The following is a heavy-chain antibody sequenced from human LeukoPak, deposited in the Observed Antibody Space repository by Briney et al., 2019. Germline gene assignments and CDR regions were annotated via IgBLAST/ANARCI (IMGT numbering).Heavy chain of an antibody. CDR3: ARGNGYNNDPFDY. V-gene: IGHV3-7*03. J-gene: IGHJ4*02. CDR1: GFSFNSDW. D-gene: IGHD5-24*01. Sequence: GGSLRLSCAASGFSFNSDWMDWVRQAPGKGLERVANIKQDGSEKYYVDSVKGRFTISRDNAKNSLYLQLNSLRAEDTAVYYCARGNGYNNDPFDYWGQGTLVTVSS. CDR2: IKQDGSEK.